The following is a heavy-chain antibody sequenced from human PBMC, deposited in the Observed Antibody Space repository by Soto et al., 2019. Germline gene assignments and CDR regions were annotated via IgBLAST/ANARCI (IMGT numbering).Heavy chain of an antibody. Sequence: SGPTLVHPPETLTLTCTVSGFSLIDARMGVSCILQPPGKALEWLAHIFSNDEKSYSTSLKSRLTISKDTSKSQVVLTMTNMDPVDTATYYCARIKRDYYDSSGYYLPDPYYYYGMDVWGQGTTVTVYS. V-gene: IGHV2-26*01. CDR3: ARIKRDYYDSSGYYLPDPYYYYGMDV. CDR2: IFSNDEK. D-gene: IGHD3-22*01. CDR1: GFSLIDARMG. J-gene: IGHJ6*02.